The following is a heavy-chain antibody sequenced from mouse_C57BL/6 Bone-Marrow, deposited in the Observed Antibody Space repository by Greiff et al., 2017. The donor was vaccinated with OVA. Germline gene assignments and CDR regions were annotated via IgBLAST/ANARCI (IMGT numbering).Heavy chain of an antibody. CDR1: GYTFTSYW. CDR2: IHPNSGST. J-gene: IGHJ4*01. D-gene: IGHD1-1*01. Sequence: VKLQQPGAELVKPGASVKLSCKASGYTFTSYWMHWVKQRPGQGLEWIGMIHPNSGSTNYNEKFKSKATLTVDKSSSTAYMQLSSLTSEDSAVYDCARGGYYGTYAMDYWGQGTSVTVSS. CDR3: ARGGYYGTYAMDY. V-gene: IGHV1-64*01.